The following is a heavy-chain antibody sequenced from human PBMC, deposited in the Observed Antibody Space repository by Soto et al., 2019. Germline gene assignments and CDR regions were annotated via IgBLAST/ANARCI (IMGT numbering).Heavy chain of an antibody. CDR3: ARNLRKGQYVYYGMDV. V-gene: IGHV3-33*01. Sequence: QVQLVESGGGVVQPGRSLRLSCAASGFTFSSYGMHWVRQAPGKGLEWVAVIWYDGSNKYYADSVKGRFTISRDNSKYTLYLQMNGLRAEDTAVYYCARNLRKGQYVYYGMDVWGQGTTVTVSS. CDR1: GFTFSSYG. CDR2: IWYDGSNK. J-gene: IGHJ6*02. D-gene: IGHD2-8*01.